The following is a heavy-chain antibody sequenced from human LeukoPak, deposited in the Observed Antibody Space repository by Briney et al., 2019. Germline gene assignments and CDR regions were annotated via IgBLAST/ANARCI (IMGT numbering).Heavy chain of an antibody. V-gene: IGHV3-23*01. CDR1: GFTFSSYA. D-gene: IGHD2-2*01. J-gene: IGHJ4*02. CDR2: ISGSGGNT. CDR3: AKSGPGYCSSTSCSLAY. Sequence: GSLRLSCAASGFTFSSYAMSWVRQAPGKGLEWVSAISGSGGNTYYADSVKGRFTISRDNSKNTLYRQMNSLRAEATAVYNCAKSGPGYCSSTSCSLAYWGQGTLVTVSS.